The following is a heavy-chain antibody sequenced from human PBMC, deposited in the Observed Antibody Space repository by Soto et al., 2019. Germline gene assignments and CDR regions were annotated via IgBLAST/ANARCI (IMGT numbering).Heavy chain of an antibody. V-gene: IGHV3-15*01. CDR1: GFTFSNAW. D-gene: IGHD3-3*01. CDR2: IKSKTDGGTT. J-gene: IGHJ6*03. Sequence: GGSLRLSCAASGFTFSNAWMSWVRQAPGKGLEWVGRIKSKTDGGTTDYAAPVKGRFTISRDDSKNTLYLQMNSLKTEDTAVYYCSGNDFWSGYPKAVYYYYMDVWGKGTTVTVSS. CDR3: SGNDFWSGYPKAVYYYYMDV.